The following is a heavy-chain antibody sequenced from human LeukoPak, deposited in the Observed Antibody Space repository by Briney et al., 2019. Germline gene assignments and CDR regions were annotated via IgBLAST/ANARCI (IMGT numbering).Heavy chain of an antibody. CDR3: ARGRASGTMVRGVIPPPDY. V-gene: IGHV3-48*04. CDR1: GFTFSSYA. CDR2: ISSSGSTI. J-gene: IGHJ4*02. D-gene: IGHD3-10*01. Sequence: GESLRLSCAASGFTFSSYAMSWVRQAPGKGLEWVSYISSSGSTIYYADSVKGRFTISRDNAKNSLYLQMNSLRAEDTAVYYCARGRASGTMVRGVIPPPDYWGQGTLVTVSS.